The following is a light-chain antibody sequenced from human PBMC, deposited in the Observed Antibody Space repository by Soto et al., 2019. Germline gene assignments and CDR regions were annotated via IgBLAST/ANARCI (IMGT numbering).Light chain of an antibody. Sequence: EIVWTQSPGTLSLSPGQRATLSCRASQSVSSNYLAWYQQKSGQAPRILIYGASSRATGIPDRFSGSGSGTDVTLTISKLAPEDFGVYYCQQYGNSPYAFGQGTELEI. CDR1: QSVSSNY. V-gene: IGKV3-20*01. CDR3: QQYGNSPYA. CDR2: GAS. J-gene: IGKJ2*01.